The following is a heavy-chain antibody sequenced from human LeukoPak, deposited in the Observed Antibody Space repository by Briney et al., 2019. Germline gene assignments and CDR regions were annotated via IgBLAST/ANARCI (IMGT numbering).Heavy chain of an antibody. V-gene: IGHV4-34*01. CDR2: INHSGST. J-gene: IGHJ4*02. CDR3: ARVAEASVFDY. Sequence: SETLSLTCAVYGGSFSGYYWSWIRQPPGKGLEWIGEINHSGSTNYNPSLKSRVTMSVDTSKNQFSLNLSSVTAADTAVYYCARVAEASVFDYWGQGTLVTVSS. CDR1: GGSFSGYY. D-gene: IGHD6-13*01.